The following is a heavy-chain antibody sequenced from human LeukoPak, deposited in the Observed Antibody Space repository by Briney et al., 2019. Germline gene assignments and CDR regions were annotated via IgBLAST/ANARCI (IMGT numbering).Heavy chain of an antibody. D-gene: IGHD1-7*01. V-gene: IGHV1-2*02. Sequence: GASVKVSCKASGYTFTGYYIHWVRQAPGQGLEWMGWINPRSGATNYAQKFQGRVTMSRDTSINTGYTELARLRSDDTAVYFCGRDQIGVAGTGVDHWGQGTLVPVSS. J-gene: IGHJ4*02. CDR1: GYTFTGYY. CDR2: INPRSGAT. CDR3: GRDQIGVAGTGVDH.